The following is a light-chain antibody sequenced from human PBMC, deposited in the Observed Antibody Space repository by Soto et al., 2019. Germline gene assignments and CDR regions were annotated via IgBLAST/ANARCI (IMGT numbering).Light chain of an antibody. CDR1: SSDVGGYNY. Sequence: QSVLTQPASVSGSPGQSITISCTGTSSDVGGYNYVSWYQQHPGKAPKLMIYEVSNRPSGVSNRFSGSKSGNTASLTISGLQAEDAADYYCSSYASSHTIVFGTGTKVTVL. V-gene: IGLV2-14*01. CDR2: EVS. J-gene: IGLJ1*01. CDR3: SSYASSHTIV.